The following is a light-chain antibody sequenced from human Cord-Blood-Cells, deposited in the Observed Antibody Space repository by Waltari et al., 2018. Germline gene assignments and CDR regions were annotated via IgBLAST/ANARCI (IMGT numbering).Light chain of an antibody. J-gene: IGKJ1*01. Sequence: EIVLPQSPATLPVSPGERTTLPCRASQSVSSNLAWYQQKPGQAPRLLIYGASTRATGIPARFSGSGSGTEFTLTISSLQSEDFAVYYCQQYNNWPPWTFGQGTKVEIK. CDR2: GAS. CDR3: QQYNNWPPWT. CDR1: QSVSSN. V-gene: IGKV3-15*01.